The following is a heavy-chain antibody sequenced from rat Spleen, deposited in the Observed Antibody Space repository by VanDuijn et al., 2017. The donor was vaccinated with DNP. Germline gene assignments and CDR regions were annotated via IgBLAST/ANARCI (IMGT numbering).Heavy chain of an antibody. J-gene: IGHJ2*01. D-gene: IGHD1-1*01. CDR3: TRVTTALDY. V-gene: IGHV5-29*01. CDR1: GFTFSKSA. Sequence: EVKLVESGGGLVQPGRSLKLSCAASGFTFSKSAMAWVRQAPTEGLEWVAAISFDGSSTYYRDSVKGRFTISRDNAKSTLYLQMDSLRSEDTATYYCTRVTTALDYWGQGVMVTVSS. CDR2: ISFDGSST.